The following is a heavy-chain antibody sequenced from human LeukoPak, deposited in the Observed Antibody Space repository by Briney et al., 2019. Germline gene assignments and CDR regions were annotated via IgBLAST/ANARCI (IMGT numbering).Heavy chain of an antibody. D-gene: IGHD1-26*01. V-gene: IGHV1-58*01. CDR3: ATLLGETYFFDF. J-gene: IGHJ4*02. CDR1: GFTFTSSA. CDR2: IVVGSGNT. Sequence: SVKVSCKASGFTFTSSAVQWVRQARGQRLEWIGWIVVGSGNTNYAQKFQERVTITRDMSTSTAYMELSSLRSEDTAVYYCATLLGETYFFDFWGQGTLVTVSS.